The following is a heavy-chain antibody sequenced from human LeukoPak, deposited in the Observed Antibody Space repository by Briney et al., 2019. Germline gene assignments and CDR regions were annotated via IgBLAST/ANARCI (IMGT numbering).Heavy chain of an antibody. D-gene: IGHD1-26*01. Sequence: ASVKVSCKASGYTFTGYYMHWVRQAPGQGLEWMGWINPNSGGTNYAQKFQGRVTMTRGTSISTANMELSRLRSDDTAVYYCARDYVGATHFDYWGQGTLVTVSS. CDR3: ARDYVGATHFDY. J-gene: IGHJ4*02. CDR1: GYTFTGYY. V-gene: IGHV1-2*02. CDR2: INPNSGGT.